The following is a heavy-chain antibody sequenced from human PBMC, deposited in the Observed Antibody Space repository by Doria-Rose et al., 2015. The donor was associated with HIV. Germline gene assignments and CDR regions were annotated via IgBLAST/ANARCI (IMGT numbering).Heavy chain of an antibody. D-gene: IGHD6-13*01. CDR1: GVSLSSPGMG. CDR3: ARKKSSRWYHKYYFDF. J-gene: IGHJ4*02. Sequence: QITLKESGPVLVKPTETLTLTCTVSGVSLSSPGMGVSWIRQPPGKALEWLAKIFSDDERSYTTSLKSRLTISRGTSKSQVVLTMTDMDPVDTATYYCARKKSSRWYHKYYFDFWGQGTLVIVSA. CDR2: IFSDDER. V-gene: IGHV2-26*01.